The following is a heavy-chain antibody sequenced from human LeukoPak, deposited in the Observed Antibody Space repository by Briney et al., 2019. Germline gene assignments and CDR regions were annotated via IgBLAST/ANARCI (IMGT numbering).Heavy chain of an antibody. Sequence: SETLSLTCAVSGYSISSGYYWGWIRQPPGKGLEWIGSIYHSGSTYYNPSLKSRVTISVDTSKNQFSLNLSSVTAADTAVYYCARADDYVWGSYRYFDYWGQGTLVTVSS. CDR1: GYSISSGYY. CDR2: IYHSGST. V-gene: IGHV4-38-2*01. D-gene: IGHD3-16*02. J-gene: IGHJ4*02. CDR3: ARADDYVWGSYRYFDY.